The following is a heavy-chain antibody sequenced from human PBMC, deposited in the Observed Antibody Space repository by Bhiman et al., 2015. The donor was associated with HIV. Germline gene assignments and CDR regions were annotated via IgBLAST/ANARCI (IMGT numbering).Heavy chain of an antibody. J-gene: IGHJ4*02. D-gene: IGHD6-19*01. CDR2: IYTGGTI. CDR3: AGGSGWTYPY. Sequence: EVQLVESGGDLIQPGGSLRLSCASSGFAVSNNYMTWVRQTPVKGLEWVSVIYTGGTIYYADSVRGRFTISRDSSKNTLYLQMNGLRVDDSAVYYCAGGSGWTYPYWGQGTLVTVSS. CDR1: GFAVSNNY. V-gene: IGHV3-53*01.